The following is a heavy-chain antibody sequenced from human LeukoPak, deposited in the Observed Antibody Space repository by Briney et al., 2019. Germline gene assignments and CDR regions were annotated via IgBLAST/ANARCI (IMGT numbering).Heavy chain of an antibody. D-gene: IGHD1-26*01. CDR2: IYPGDSDT. J-gene: IGHJ3*02. Sequence: GESLKISCKGSGYRFTGYRNGWVRQMSGKGLEWMGFIYPGDSDTRYSPSFQGQVTIPADKSMSTAYLQWSSLKASDTAMYYCARRRGRYSGDAFDIWGQGTMVTVSS. V-gene: IGHV5-51*01. CDR1: GYRFTGYR. CDR3: ARRRGRYSGDAFDI.